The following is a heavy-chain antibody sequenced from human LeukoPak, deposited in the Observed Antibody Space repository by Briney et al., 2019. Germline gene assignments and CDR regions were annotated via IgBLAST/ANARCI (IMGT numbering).Heavy chain of an antibody. J-gene: IGHJ3*02. V-gene: IGHV4-39*07. CDR1: GGSISSSSYY. CDR2: IYYSGST. Sequence: SETLSLTCTVSGGSISSSSYYWGWIRQPPGKGLEWIGSIYYSGSTNYNPSLKSRVTISVDTSKNQFSLKLSSVTAADTAVYYCARSISGDAFDIWGQGTMVTVSS. CDR3: ARSISGDAFDI. D-gene: IGHD2/OR15-2a*01.